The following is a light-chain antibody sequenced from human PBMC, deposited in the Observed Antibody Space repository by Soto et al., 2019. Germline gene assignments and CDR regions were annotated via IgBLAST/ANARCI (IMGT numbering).Light chain of an antibody. CDR2: AVT. Sequence: QSALTQPASVSGSPGQSITISCTGTSSDVGGYNYVSWYQQHPGKAPKLMIYAVTDRPSGVSSRFSGSKSGTTASLTISGPQAEDEADYYCSSYTSSSTLFGAGTKLTVL. CDR3: SSYTSSSTL. V-gene: IGLV2-14*03. J-gene: IGLJ1*01. CDR1: SSDVGGYNY.